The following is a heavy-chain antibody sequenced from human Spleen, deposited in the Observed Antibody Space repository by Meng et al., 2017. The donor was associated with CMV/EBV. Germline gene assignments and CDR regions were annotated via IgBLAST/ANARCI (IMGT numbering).Heavy chain of an antibody. CDR2: INPNSGDT. V-gene: IGHV1-2*02. CDR1: GYTFTGYS. D-gene: IGHD6-25*01. CDR3: ARGYSSAHIYFDY. Sequence: GESLKISCKASGYTFTGYSLHWVRQAPGQGLEWMGWINPNSGDTNYAQKFQGRVTMTRDTSISTAYMELRRLKSDDTAVYYCARGYSSAHIYFDYWGQGTLVTVSS. J-gene: IGHJ4*02.